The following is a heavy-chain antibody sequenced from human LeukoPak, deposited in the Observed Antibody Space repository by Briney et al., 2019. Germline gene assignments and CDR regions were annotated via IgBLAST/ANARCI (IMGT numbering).Heavy chain of an antibody. J-gene: IGHJ5*02. V-gene: IGHV1-8*01. CDR2: TNPNSGNT. CDR1: GYTFTSYD. Sequence: ASVKVSCKASGYTFTSYDINWVRQATGQGLEWMGWTNPNSGNTGYAQKFQGRVTMTRNTSISTAYMELSSLRSEDTAVYYCARGPRSGNSWLNWFDPWGQGTLVTVSS. CDR3: ARGPRSGNSWLNWFDP. D-gene: IGHD6-13*01.